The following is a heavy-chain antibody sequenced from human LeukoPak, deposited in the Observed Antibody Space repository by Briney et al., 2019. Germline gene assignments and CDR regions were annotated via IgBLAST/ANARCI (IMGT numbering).Heavy chain of an antibody. CDR1: GGSISSYY. CDR2: IYYSGST. D-gene: IGHD4-17*01. J-gene: IGHJ4*02. CDR3: ARQRSHDYGDPLTTPFDY. Sequence: PSETLSLTCTVSGGSISSYYWSWIRQPPGKGLEWIGYIYYSGSTNYNPSLKSRVTISVDTSKNQFSLKLSSVTAADTAVYYCARQRSHDYGDPLTTPFDYWGQGTLVTVSS. V-gene: IGHV4-59*08.